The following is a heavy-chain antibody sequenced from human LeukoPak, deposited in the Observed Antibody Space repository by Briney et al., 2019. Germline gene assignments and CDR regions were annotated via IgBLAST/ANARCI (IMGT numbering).Heavy chain of an antibody. D-gene: IGHD1-26*01. CDR1: GFTFSSYG. V-gene: IGHV3-30*02. J-gene: IGHJ4*02. CDR3: AKVLSGSYSPFDY. CDR2: IRYDGSNK. Sequence: GRSLRLSCAASGFTFSSYGMHWVRQAPGKGLEWVAFIRYDGSNKYYADSVNGRFTVSRDNFTNTLYLQMTSLRAEDAAVFYCAKVLSGSYSPFDYWGQGTLVTVSS.